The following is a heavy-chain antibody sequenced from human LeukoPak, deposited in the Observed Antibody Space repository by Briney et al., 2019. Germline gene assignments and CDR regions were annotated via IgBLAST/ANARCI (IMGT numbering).Heavy chain of an antibody. Sequence: GGSLRLSCAASGFTFSSYGMHWVRQAPGKGLEWVAVISYDGSNKYYADSVKGRFTISRDNSKNTLYLQMNSLRAEDTAVYYCARYSSSWYYYYYYYGMDVWGQGTTVTVSS. V-gene: IGHV3-30*03. J-gene: IGHJ6*02. D-gene: IGHD6-13*01. CDR3: ARYSSSWYYYYYYYGMDV. CDR2: ISYDGSNK. CDR1: GFTFSSYG.